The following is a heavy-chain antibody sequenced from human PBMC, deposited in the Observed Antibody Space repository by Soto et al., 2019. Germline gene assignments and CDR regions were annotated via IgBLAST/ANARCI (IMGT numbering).Heavy chain of an antibody. CDR2: ISGSGGST. D-gene: IGHD2-8*02. Sequence: PGGSLRLSCAASGFTFSSYAMSWVRQAPGKGLEWVSSISGSGGSTYYADSVKGRFTISRDNSKNTLYLQMNSLRAEDTAVYYCAKDPGEDTYWFEYWGQGTLVTVSS. CDR1: GFTFSSYA. V-gene: IGHV3-23*01. J-gene: IGHJ4*02. CDR3: AKDPGEDTYWFEY.